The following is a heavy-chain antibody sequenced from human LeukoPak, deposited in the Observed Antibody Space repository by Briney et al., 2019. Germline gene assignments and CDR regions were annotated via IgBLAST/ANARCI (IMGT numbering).Heavy chain of an antibody. D-gene: IGHD3/OR15-3a*01. J-gene: IGHJ4*02. CDR3: ARPRTGYYYYFDY. Sequence: SETLSLTCTVSGGPISSYYWSWIRQPPGKGLEWIGYIYYSGSTNYNPSLKSRVTISVDTFKNQFSLKLSSVTAADTAVYYCARPRTGYYYYFDYWGQGTLVTVSS. CDR1: GGPISSYY. CDR2: IYYSGST. V-gene: IGHV4-59*08.